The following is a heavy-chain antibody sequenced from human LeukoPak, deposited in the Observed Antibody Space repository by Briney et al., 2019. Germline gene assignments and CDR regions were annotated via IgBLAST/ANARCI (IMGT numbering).Heavy chain of an antibody. CDR3: ARDGDITDFDY. CDR1: GHTFTSYG. J-gene: IGHJ4*02. V-gene: IGHV1-18*01. D-gene: IGHD3-10*01. Sequence: ASVKVSCKTSGHTFTSYGISWVRQAPGQGLEWMGWISAYNGKTNYAQKFQGRVTMTPDTSTSTAYMELRSLRSDDTAVYDCARDGDITDFDYWGQGTLVTVSS. CDR2: ISAYNGKT.